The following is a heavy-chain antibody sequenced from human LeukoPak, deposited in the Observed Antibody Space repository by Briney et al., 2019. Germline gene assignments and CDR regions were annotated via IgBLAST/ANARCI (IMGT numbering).Heavy chain of an antibody. V-gene: IGHV1-2*02. CDR2: INPNSGGT. Sequence: ASVKVSCKASGYTFTSYYMHWVRQAPGQGLEWMGWINPNSGGTNYAQKFQGRVTMTRDTSISTAYMELSRLRSDDTAVYYCARFYYDILTGYYYFDYWGQGTLVTVSS. D-gene: IGHD3-9*01. CDR3: ARFYYDILTGYYYFDY. CDR1: GYTFTSYY. J-gene: IGHJ4*02.